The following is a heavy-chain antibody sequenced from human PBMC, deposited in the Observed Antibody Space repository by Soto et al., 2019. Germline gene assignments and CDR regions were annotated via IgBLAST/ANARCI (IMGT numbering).Heavy chain of an antibody. D-gene: IGHD5-12*01. CDR2: INAGNGNT. Sequence: QVQLVQSGAEVKKPGASVKVSCKASGYTFTSYAMHWVRQAPGQRLEWMGWINAGNGNTKYSQKFQGRVTITRDISASTAYMELSSLRSEDTAVYYCARDGIVATISRPFDYWGQGTLVTVSS. J-gene: IGHJ4*02. V-gene: IGHV1-3*01. CDR3: ARDGIVATISRPFDY. CDR1: GYTFTSYA.